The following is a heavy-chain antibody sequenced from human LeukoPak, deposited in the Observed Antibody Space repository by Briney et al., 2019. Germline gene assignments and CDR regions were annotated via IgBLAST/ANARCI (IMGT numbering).Heavy chain of an antibody. CDR1: GFTFDDYA. V-gene: IGHV3-9*01. D-gene: IGHD3-10*01. CDR3: ARAPLWFGEFH. Sequence: GGSLRLSCAASGFTFDDYAMHWVRQAPGKGLEWVSGISWNSGSIGYADSVKGRFTISRDNAKNSLYLQMNSLRAEDTAVYYCARAPLWFGEFHWGQGTLVTVSS. CDR2: ISWNSGSI. J-gene: IGHJ4*02.